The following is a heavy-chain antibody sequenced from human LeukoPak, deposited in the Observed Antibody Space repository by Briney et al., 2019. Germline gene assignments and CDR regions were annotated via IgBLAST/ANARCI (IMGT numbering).Heavy chain of an antibody. D-gene: IGHD3-10*01. Sequence: GGSLRLSCAASGFTFSSYAMSWVRQAPGKGLEWVSAISGSGGSTYYADSVKGRFTISRDNSKNTLYLQMNSLRAEDTAVYYCAKMAKDYYGSGSYSNFGYLDYWGQGTLVTVSS. CDR2: ISGSGGST. CDR3: AKMAKDYYGSGSYSNFGYLDY. V-gene: IGHV3-23*01. J-gene: IGHJ4*02. CDR1: GFTFSSYA.